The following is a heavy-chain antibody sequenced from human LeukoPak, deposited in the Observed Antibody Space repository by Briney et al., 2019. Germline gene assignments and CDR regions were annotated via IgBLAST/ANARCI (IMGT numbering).Heavy chain of an antibody. Sequence: PSETLSLTCTVSGGSISSGDYYWSWIRQPPGKGLEWIGYIYYSGSTYYNPSLKSRVTISVDTSKNQFSLKLSSVTAADTAVYYCARVNYYGSGSYLFDYWGQGTLVTVSS. CDR2: IYYSGST. J-gene: IGHJ4*02. CDR3: ARVNYYGSGSYLFDY. D-gene: IGHD3-10*01. V-gene: IGHV4-30-4*08. CDR1: GGSISSGDYY.